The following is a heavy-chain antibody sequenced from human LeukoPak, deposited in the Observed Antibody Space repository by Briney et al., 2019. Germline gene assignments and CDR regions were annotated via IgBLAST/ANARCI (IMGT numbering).Heavy chain of an antibody. Sequence: SETLSLTCTVPGGSISSYYWSWIRQPPGKGLEWIGYIYYSGTTIYNPSLKSRVTIPVGTSKHQFSLRLSSVTAADTAVYYCARANRYSGSYYYDSYFDYWGQGTLVTVSS. CDR3: ARANRYSGSYYYDSYFDY. V-gene: IGHV4-59*01. D-gene: IGHD1-26*01. J-gene: IGHJ4*02. CDR2: IYYSGTT. CDR1: GGSISSYY.